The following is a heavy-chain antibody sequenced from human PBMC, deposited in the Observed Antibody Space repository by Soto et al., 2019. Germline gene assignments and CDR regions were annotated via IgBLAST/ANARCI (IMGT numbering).Heavy chain of an antibody. V-gene: IGHV4-59*01. CDR1: GGSISSYY. Sequence: PSETLSLTCTVSGGSISSYYWSWIRQPPGKGLEWIGYIYYSGSTNYNPSLKSRVTISVDTSKNQFSLKLSSVTAADTAVYYCARDPRRLYDSSGDTHYGMDVWGQGTTVTV. CDR3: ARDPRRLYDSSGDTHYGMDV. CDR2: IYYSGST. D-gene: IGHD3-22*01. J-gene: IGHJ6*02.